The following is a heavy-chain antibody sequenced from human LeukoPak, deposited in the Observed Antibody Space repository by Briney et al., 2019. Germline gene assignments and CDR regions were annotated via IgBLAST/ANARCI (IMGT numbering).Heavy chain of an antibody. J-gene: IGHJ3*02. CDR3: ARGSVFGVVTPGAFDI. CDR1: GGSISSGSYY. CDR2: IYTSGST. D-gene: IGHD3-3*01. Sequence: SQTLSLTCTVSGGSISSGSYYWSWIRQPAGKGLEWIGRIYTSGSTNYNPSLKSRVTISVDTSKNQFSLKLSSVTAADTAVYYCARGSVFGVVTPGAFDIWGQGTMVTVSS. V-gene: IGHV4-61*02.